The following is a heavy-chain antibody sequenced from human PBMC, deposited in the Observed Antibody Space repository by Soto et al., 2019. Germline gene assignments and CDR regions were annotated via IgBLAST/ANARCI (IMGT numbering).Heavy chain of an antibody. D-gene: IGHD6-13*01. J-gene: IGHJ4*02. Sequence: VQLVESGGGVVQPGRSLRLSCAASGFTFSSYGMHWVRQAPGKGLEWVAVIWYDGSNKYYADSVKGRFTISRDNSKNTLYLQMNSLRAEDTAVYYCARGGPGHSSSRPNDYWGQGTLVTVSS. CDR3: ARGGPGHSSSRPNDY. CDR2: IWYDGSNK. CDR1: GFTFSSYG. V-gene: IGHV3-33*01.